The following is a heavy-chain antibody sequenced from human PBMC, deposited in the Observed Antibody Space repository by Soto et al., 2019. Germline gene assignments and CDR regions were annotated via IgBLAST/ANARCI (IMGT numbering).Heavy chain of an antibody. Sequence: QVQLVESGGGVVQPGRSLRLSCAASGFTFSSYGMHWVRQAPGKGLEWVAVIWYDGSNKYYADSVKGRFTISRDNSKTTLYLQMNSLRAEDTAVYYCARDPSGWLHRHYFDYWGQGTLVTVSS. CDR2: IWYDGSNK. V-gene: IGHV3-33*01. D-gene: IGHD6-19*01. J-gene: IGHJ4*02. CDR3: ARDPSGWLHRHYFDY. CDR1: GFTFSSYG.